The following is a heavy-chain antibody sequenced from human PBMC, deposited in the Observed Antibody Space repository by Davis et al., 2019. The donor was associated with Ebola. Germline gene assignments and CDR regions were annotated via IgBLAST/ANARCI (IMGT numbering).Heavy chain of an antibody. J-gene: IGHJ6*04. CDR2: ISYDGSNK. D-gene: IGHD3-3*01. CDR1: GFTFSSNG. Sequence: GGSLRLSCAASGFTFSSNGMHWVRQAPGKGLEWVAVISYDGSNKYYADSVKGRFTISRDNSKKTMYLQMNSLRAEDTAVYYCARSGLSFGVVKYHYGMDVWGKGTTVTVSS. V-gene: IGHV3-30*03. CDR3: ARSGLSFGVVKYHYGMDV.